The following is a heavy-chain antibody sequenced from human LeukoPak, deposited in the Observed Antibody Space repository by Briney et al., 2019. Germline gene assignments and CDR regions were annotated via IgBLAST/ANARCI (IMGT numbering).Heavy chain of an antibody. Sequence: QSGGSLRLSCTASGFTFGDYAMSWFRQAPGKGLEWVGFIRSKAYGGTTEYAASVKGRFTISRDDSKSIAYLQMNSLKTEDTAVYYCTRGPRGSSWYFDYWGQGTLVTVSS. J-gene: IGHJ4*02. CDR1: GFTFGDYA. V-gene: IGHV3-49*03. CDR3: TRGPRGSSWYFDY. D-gene: IGHD6-13*01. CDR2: IRSKAYGGTT.